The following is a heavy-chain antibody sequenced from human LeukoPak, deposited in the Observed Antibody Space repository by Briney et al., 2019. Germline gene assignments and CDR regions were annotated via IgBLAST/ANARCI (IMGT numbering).Heavy chain of an antibody. J-gene: IGHJ4*02. CDR1: GYTFTSYD. V-gene: IGHV1-8*01. CDR2: MNPNSGNT. CDR3: ARGRDYCTNGVCYMYFDY. D-gene: IGHD2-8*01. Sequence: ASVKVSCKASGYTFTSYDINWVRQATGQGLEWMGWMNPNSGNTGYAQKFQGRVTMTRNTSISTAYMELSSLRSEDTAVYYCARGRDYCTNGVCYMYFDYWGQGTLFTVSS.